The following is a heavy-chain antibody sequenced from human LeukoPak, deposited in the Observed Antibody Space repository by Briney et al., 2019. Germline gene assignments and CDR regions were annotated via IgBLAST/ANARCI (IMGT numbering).Heavy chain of an antibody. Sequence: ASVKVSCKASGYTFTGYYMHWVRQAPGQGLEWMGWINPNSGGTNYAQKFQGGVTMTRDTSISTAYMELSRLRSDDTAVYYCASPAGILYDSSGYYFEHYYYGMDVWGQGTTVTVSS. J-gene: IGHJ6*02. CDR2: INPNSGGT. CDR1: GYTFTGYY. CDR3: ASPAGILYDSSGYYFEHYYYGMDV. V-gene: IGHV1-2*02. D-gene: IGHD3-22*01.